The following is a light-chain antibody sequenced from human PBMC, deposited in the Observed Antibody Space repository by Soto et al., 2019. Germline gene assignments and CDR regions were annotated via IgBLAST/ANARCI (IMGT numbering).Light chain of an antibody. J-gene: IGLJ2*01. Sequence: QSVLTQPTSVSGAPGQRVTISCTGSRSNIGAGYDVHWYQQLPRAAPKLLMYANYNRPSGVPVRFSASKSGTSASLAITGLQADDEADYYCQTYDSGLNVVVFGGGTELTVL. CDR1: RSNIGAGYD. CDR2: ANY. CDR3: QTYDSGLNVVV. V-gene: IGLV1-40*01.